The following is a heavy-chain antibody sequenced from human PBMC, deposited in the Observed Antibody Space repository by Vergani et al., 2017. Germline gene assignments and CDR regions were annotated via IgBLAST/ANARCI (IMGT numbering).Heavy chain of an antibody. CDR1: GGTFSSYA. D-gene: IGHD6-13*01. CDR3: ARYHRAKLVPGGGVFDY. V-gene: IGHV1-69*01. Sequence: QVQLVQSGAEVKKPGSSVKVSCKASGGTFSSYAISWVRQAPGQGLEWMGGIIPIFGTANYAQKFQGRVTITADESTSTAYMELSSLRSEDTAVYCCARYHRAKLVPGGGVFDYWGQGTLVTVSS. CDR2: IIPIFGTA. J-gene: IGHJ4*02.